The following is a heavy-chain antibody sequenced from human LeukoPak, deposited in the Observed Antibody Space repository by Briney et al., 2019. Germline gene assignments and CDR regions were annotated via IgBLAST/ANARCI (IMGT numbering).Heavy chain of an antibody. CDR2: IYHSGST. CDR3: ARAYNSWFDP. CDR1: GGSISGYY. V-gene: IGHV4-59*01. Sequence: SETLSLTCSVSGGSISGYYWSWIRQPPGKGLEWIGYIYHSGSTNYNPSPKSRVTISVDTAKNQFSLELTSVTAAGTAVYYCARAYNSWFDPWGQGALVTVSS. J-gene: IGHJ5*02. D-gene: IGHD1-14*01.